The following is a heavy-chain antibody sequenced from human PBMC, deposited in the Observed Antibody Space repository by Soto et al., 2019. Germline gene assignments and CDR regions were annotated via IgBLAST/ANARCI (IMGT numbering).Heavy chain of an antibody. CDR3: ARAGFERLYFDQ. CDR2: VYTSGRT. Sequence: EVQLVESGGDWIQPGGSLRLSCAASGFTVTNRYMAWVRQAPGKGLEWVSVVYTSGRTYHADSVKGRFTVSRDISTNMFFLQMNKLSAEDMATYYCARAGFERLYFDQWGRGTLVTVSS. J-gene: IGHJ4*02. D-gene: IGHD1-1*01. V-gene: IGHV3-53*01. CDR1: GFTVTNRY.